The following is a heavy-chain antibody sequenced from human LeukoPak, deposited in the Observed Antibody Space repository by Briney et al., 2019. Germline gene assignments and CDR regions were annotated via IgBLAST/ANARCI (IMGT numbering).Heavy chain of an antibody. J-gene: IGHJ4*02. CDR3: AKDYVQLWFRGYFDY. V-gene: IGHV3-23*01. D-gene: IGHD5-18*01. CDR1: GFTFSSYG. CDR2: ISGSGGST. Sequence: GGSLRLSCAASGFTFSSYGMSWVRQAPGKGLEWASAISGSGGSTYYADSVKGRFTISRDNSKNTLYLQMNSLRAEDTAVYYCAKDYVQLWFRGYFDYWGQGTLVTVSS.